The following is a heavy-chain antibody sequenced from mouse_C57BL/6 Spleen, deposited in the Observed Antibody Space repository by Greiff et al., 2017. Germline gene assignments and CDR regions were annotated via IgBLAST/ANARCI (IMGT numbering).Heavy chain of an antibody. V-gene: IGHV5-4*01. CDR1: GFTFSSYA. CDR2: ISDGGSYT. CDR3: ARLYYDYLNYFDY. J-gene: IGHJ2*01. D-gene: IGHD2-4*01. Sequence: EVQVVESGGGLVKPGGSLKLSCAASGFTFSSYAMSWVRQTPEKRLEWVATISDGGSYTYYPDNVKGRFTISRDNAKNNLYLQMSHLKSEDTAMYYCARLYYDYLNYFDYWGQGTTLTVSS.